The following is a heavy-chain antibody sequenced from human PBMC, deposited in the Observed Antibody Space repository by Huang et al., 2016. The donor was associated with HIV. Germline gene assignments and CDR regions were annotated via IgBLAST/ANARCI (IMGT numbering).Heavy chain of an antibody. CDR2: IYTSGST. Sequence: QVQLQESGPGLVKPSQTLSLTCPVSGGSINSVTYYWSWIRQPAGKGVEWIGHIYTSGSTNHKPPLKSRVTISVDTSKNQFSLKLSSVTAADTAVYYCAREALRPGAGIKGYFDYWGPGTRVTVSS. V-gene: IGHV4-61*09. CDR3: AREALRPGAGIKGYFDY. J-gene: IGHJ4*02. D-gene: IGHD6-19*01. CDR1: GGSINSVTYY.